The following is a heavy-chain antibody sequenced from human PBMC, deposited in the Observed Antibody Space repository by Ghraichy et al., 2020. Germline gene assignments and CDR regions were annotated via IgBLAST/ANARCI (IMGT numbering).Heavy chain of an antibody. CDR1: GFTFDDYA. CDR3: AKDADYTASLRQCCYFDL. J-gene: IGHJ2*01. D-gene: IGHD4-11*01. CDR2: ITWNSGSI. Sequence: LNISCATSGFTFDDYAMHWVRQAPGKGLEWVSSITWNSGSIGYADSVKGRFTISRDNAKNSLYLQMNSLRAEDTALYYCAKDADYTASLRQCCYFDLWGRGTLVTVSS. V-gene: IGHV3-9*01.